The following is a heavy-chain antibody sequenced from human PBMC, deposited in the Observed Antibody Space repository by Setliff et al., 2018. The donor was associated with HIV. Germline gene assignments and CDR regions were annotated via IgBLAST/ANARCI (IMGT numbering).Heavy chain of an antibody. Sequence: PSETLSLTCAVSRSYISGSYYWAWIRQPPGKGLEWIATIYYGGTTIYTPSLKSRVTISLDAARGQFSLNLTSVTAADTAVYYCARALWRTQFPFYFDYWSQGTLVTVSS. CDR2: IYYGGTT. D-gene: IGHD3-16*01. CDR3: ARALWRTQFPFYFDY. J-gene: IGHJ4*02. CDR1: RSYISGSYY. V-gene: IGHV4-38-2*01.